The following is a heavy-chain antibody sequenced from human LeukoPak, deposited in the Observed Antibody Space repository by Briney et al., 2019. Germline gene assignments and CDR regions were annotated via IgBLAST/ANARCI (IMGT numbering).Heavy chain of an antibody. Sequence: ASVMVSCKASGYSFTSYGISWVRQAPGQWLEWMGWISAYNGNTNYAQKLPGRVTMTTDTSTSTAYMELRSLRSDDTAVYYCARDLQDYYDSSGYQYYFDDGGQGTLVSVSS. J-gene: IGHJ4*02. CDR1: GYSFTSYG. D-gene: IGHD3-22*01. CDR2: ISAYNGNT. CDR3: ARDLQDYYDSSGYQYYFDD. V-gene: IGHV1-18*01.